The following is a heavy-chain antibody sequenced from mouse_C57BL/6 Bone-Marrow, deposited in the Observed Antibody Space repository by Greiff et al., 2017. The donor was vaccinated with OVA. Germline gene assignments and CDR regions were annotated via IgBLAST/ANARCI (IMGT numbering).Heavy chain of an antibody. CDR3: DSPPNYYDSSPCAY. Sequence: VQRQQSGAELVKPGASVKLSCKASGYTFTRCWMHWVTQTPGQGLEWIGMIHPNSGSTNYNEKFKRNATLTVDNSSSTASMHLSILLSEDSAVYDRDSPPNYYDSSPCAYWGQGTLVTVSA. D-gene: IGHD1-1*01. J-gene: IGHJ3*01. CDR2: IHPNSGST. CDR1: GYTFTRCW. V-gene: IGHV1-64*01.